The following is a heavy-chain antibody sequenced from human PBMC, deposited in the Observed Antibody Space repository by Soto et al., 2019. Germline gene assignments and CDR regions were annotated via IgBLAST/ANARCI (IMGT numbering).Heavy chain of an antibody. Sequence: SVKVSCKASGGTFRSNAISWVRQAPGLGLEWMGGIIPIFGTANYAQKFQGRVTITADKSTSTAYMELSSLRSEDTAVYYCARHPEPSSSWYGWFDPWGQGTLVTVSS. J-gene: IGHJ5*02. D-gene: IGHD6-13*01. CDR2: IIPIFGTA. V-gene: IGHV1-69*06. CDR3: ARHPEPSSSWYGWFDP. CDR1: GGTFRSNA.